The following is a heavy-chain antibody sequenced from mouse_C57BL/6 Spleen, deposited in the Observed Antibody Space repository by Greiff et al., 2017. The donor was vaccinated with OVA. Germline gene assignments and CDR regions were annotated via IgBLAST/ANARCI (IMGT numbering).Heavy chain of an antibody. CDR3: VRGSHLDSSGYVAWFAY. D-gene: IGHD3-2*02. J-gene: IGHJ3*01. CDR1: GFTFNTYA. CDR2: IRSKSSNYAT. Sequence: EVKLVESGGGLVQPKGSLKLSCAASGFTFNTYAMHWVRQAPGKGLEWVARIRSKSSNYATYYADSVKDRFTISRDDSQSMLYLQMNNLKTEETAMYYCVRGSHLDSSGYVAWFAYWGQGTLVTVSA. V-gene: IGHV10-3*01.